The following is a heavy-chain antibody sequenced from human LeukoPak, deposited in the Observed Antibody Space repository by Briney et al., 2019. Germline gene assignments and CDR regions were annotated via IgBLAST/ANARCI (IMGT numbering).Heavy chain of an antibody. CDR1: GESFSGYY. D-gene: IGHD6-13*01. V-gene: IGHV4-34*01. CDR3: ASDSSSWYGDWFDP. CDR2: INHSGST. Sequence: SETLSLTCAVYGESFSGYYWSWIRQPPGKGLEWIGEINHSGSTNYNPSLKSRVTISVDTSKNQFSLKLSSVTAADTAVYYCASDSSSWYGDWFDPWGQGTLVTVSS. J-gene: IGHJ5*02.